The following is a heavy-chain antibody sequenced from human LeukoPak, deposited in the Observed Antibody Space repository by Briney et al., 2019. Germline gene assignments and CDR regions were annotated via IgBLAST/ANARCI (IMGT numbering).Heavy chain of an antibody. J-gene: IGHJ2*01. CDR2: IYYSGST. Sequence: SETLSLTCTVSGGSISSYYWSWIRQPPGKGLEWIGYIYYSGSTNYNPSLKSRVTISVDTSKNQFSLKLSSVTAADTAVYYCAGVAAAGRSLYWYFDLWGRGTLVTVSS. CDR3: AGVAAAGRSLYWYFDL. V-gene: IGHV4-59*01. D-gene: IGHD6-13*01. CDR1: GGSISSYY.